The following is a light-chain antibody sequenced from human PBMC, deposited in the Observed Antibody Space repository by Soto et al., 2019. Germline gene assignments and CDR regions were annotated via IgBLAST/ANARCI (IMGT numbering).Light chain of an antibody. Sequence: QSALTQPASVSGSPGQSIAISCTGTNSDVGGYNYVSWYQHHPGKAPKLMIYEVSNRPSGVSNRFSGSKSGNTASLTISGLQAEDGADYYCSSYTTSTTWVFGGGTQLTVL. CDR2: EVS. V-gene: IGLV2-14*01. J-gene: IGLJ3*02. CDR3: SSYTTSTTWV. CDR1: NSDVGGYNY.